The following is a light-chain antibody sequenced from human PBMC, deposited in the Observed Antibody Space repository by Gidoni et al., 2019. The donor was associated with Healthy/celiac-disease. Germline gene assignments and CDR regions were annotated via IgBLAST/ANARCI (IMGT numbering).Light chain of an antibody. J-gene: IGKJ1*01. CDR3: QQYNNWPRT. CDR1: QSVSSN. V-gene: IGKV3-15*01. CDR2: GAS. Sequence: EIVMTPSPATLSVSPGERATLSCRASQSVSSNLAWYQQKPGQAPRLLSYGASNRATGIPARFSGSGSGTVFTLTISSLQSEDFAVYYCQQYNNWPRTFGQGTKVEIK.